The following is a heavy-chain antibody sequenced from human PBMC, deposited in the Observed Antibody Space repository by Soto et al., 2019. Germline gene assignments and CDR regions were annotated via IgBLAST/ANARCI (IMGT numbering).Heavy chain of an antibody. CDR3: AKDLYSSSPNLKRNSGSYDY. CDR1: GFTFSSYA. CDR2: ISGSGGST. V-gene: IGHV3-23*01. D-gene: IGHD6-6*01. J-gene: IGHJ4*02. Sequence: GGSLRLSCAASGFTFSSYAMSWVRQAPGKGLEWVSAISGSGGSTYYADSVKGRFTISRDNSKNTLYLQMNSLRAEDTAVYYCAKDLYSSSPNLKRNSGSYDYWGQGTLVTVSS.